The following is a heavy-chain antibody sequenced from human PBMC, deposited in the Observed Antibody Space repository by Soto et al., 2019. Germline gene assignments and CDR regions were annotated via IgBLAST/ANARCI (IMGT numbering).Heavy chain of an antibody. J-gene: IGHJ5*02. CDR1: GGSVRSGDCY. V-gene: IGHV4-61*08. D-gene: IGHD6-13*01. CDR3: ARHLAASGTFNWFEP. Sequence: PSETLSLTCTVSGGSVRSGDCYWSWIRQPPGKGQEWIGNIYYSGTIDYSPSLKSRVTISVDASKNQFSLKLSSVTAADTAVYYCARHLAASGTFNWFEPWGQGTLVTVSS. CDR2: IYYSGTI.